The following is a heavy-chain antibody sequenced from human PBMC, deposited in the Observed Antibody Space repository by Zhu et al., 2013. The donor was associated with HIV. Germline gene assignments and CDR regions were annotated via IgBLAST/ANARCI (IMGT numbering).Heavy chain of an antibody. J-gene: IGHJ4*02. V-gene: IGHV3-74*01. Sequence: EVQLVESGGGLVQPGGSLRLSCAGSGFTFSSYWMHWVRQAPGKGLVWVSRINSDGSSTSYADSVKGRFTISRDNAKNTLYLQMNSLRAEDTAVYYCARGFGSGWYVFSGSYFDYWGQGTLVTVSS. CDR2: INSDGSST. CDR1: GFTFSSYW. D-gene: IGHD6-19*01. CDR3: ARGFGSGWYVFSGSYFDY.